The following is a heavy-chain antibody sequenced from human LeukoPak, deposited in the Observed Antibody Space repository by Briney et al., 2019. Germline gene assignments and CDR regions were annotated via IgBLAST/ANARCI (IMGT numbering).Heavy chain of an antibody. D-gene: IGHD3-16*01. CDR2: MSYDGSNK. CDR3: ARDVGGDY. CDR1: GFTFSSYA. V-gene: IGHV3-30-3*01. Sequence: GGSLRLSCAASGFTFSSYAMHWVRQAPGKGLEWVAVMSYDGSNKYYADSVKGRFTISRDNAKNSLYLQMNSLRDEDTAVYYCARDVGGDYWGQGTLVTVSS. J-gene: IGHJ4*02.